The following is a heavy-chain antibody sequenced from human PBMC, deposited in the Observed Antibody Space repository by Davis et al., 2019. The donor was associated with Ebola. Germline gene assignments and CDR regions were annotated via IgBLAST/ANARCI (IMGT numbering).Heavy chain of an antibody. J-gene: IGHJ4*02. Sequence: GESLKISCAASGFTFSSYEVTCVRQAPGKGLEWVSYISSSGSTIYYADSLKGRFTISRDNAKNSLYLQMNSLRAEDTAVYYCARGHIVVVTATDYWGQGTLVTVSS. CDR2: ISSSGSTI. CDR3: ARGHIVVVTATDY. CDR1: GFTFSSYE. D-gene: IGHD2-21*02. V-gene: IGHV3-48*03.